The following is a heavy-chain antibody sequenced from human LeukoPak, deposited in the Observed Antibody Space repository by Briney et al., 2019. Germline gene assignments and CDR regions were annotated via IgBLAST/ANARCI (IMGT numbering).Heavy chain of an antibody. Sequence: LSLTCTVSGGSLSSSSYYWGWIRQPPGKGLEWVAVISYDANNKNYADSVKGRFTISRDNSKNTLYLQMNSLRGEDTAVYYCAKDRHPARTDGYYYDYWGQGTLVTVSS. D-gene: IGHD3-3*01. CDR1: GGSLSSSS. CDR2: ISYDANNK. J-gene: IGHJ4*02. V-gene: IGHV3-30*18. CDR3: AKDRHPARTDGYYYDY.